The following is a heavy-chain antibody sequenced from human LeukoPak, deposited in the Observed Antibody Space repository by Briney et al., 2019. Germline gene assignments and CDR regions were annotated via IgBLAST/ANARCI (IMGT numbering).Heavy chain of an antibody. CDR2: IYYSGST. CDR1: GGSISSSSYY. D-gene: IGHD3-10*01. V-gene: IGHV4-39*07. J-gene: IGHJ4*02. Sequence: SETLSLTCTVSGGSISSSSYYWGWIRQPPGKGLEWIGSIYYSGSTYYNPPLKSRVTISVDTSKNQFSLKLSSVTAADTAVYYCARRGSGKYFDYWGQGTLVTVSS. CDR3: ARRGSGKYFDY.